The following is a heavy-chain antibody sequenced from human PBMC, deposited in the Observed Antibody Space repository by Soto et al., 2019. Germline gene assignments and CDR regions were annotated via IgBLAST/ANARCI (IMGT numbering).Heavy chain of an antibody. J-gene: IGHJ4*02. V-gene: IGHV4-34*01. D-gene: IGHD2-15*01. CDR2: INHSGFT. Sequence: QVQLHQWGAGLLKPSETLSLTCAVYGGSFTTYYWSWIRQSPGKGLEGIGEINHSGFTNYNPSLESRVTTSVDTSKNQFSLKLRSVTAADTAIDYCARRYCSDSYCSYFDYWGRGTLVSVSS. CDR3: ARRYCSDSYCSYFDY. CDR1: GGSFTTYY.